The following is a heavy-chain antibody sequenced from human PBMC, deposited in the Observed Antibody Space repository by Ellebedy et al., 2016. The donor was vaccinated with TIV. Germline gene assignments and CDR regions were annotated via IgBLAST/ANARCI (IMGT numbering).Heavy chain of an antibody. CDR2: ISYDDTTI. CDR1: GFIVSRYA. Sequence: GESLKISCAASGFIVSRYAMNWVRQAPRKGLEWVSYISYDDTTISYADSVKGRFTISRDNAKNSLYLQMNSLRAEDTAVYYCARGVPGGSYFVHWGQGTLVTVSS. J-gene: IGHJ4*02. D-gene: IGHD1-26*01. V-gene: IGHV3-48*03. CDR3: ARGVPGGSYFVH.